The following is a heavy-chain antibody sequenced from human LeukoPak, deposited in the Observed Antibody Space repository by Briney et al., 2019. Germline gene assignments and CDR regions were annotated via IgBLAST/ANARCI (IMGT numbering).Heavy chain of an antibody. CDR2: ISSSSTYI. J-gene: IGHJ4*02. Sequence: GGSLRLSCAASGFTFSSYAMSWVRQAPGKGLEWVSSISSSSTYIYYADSVKGRFTISRDNAKNSLYLQMNSLRVEDTAVYYCARAEGSGSSFDYWGQGTLVTVPS. CDR1: GFTFSSYA. D-gene: IGHD3-10*01. V-gene: IGHV3-21*01. CDR3: ARAEGSGSSFDY.